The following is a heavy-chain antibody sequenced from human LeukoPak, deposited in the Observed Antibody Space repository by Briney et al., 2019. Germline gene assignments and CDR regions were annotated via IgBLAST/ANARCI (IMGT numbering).Heavy chain of an antibody. Sequence: PGGSLRLSCAASGFTFSDSWMHWVRQAPGKGLVWVSRIHPDGSTTDYADSVQGRFIVSRDNAKNTLYLQMHSLRAEDTAVYYCTKDYWGPDNWGQGTLVTVSS. V-gene: IGHV3-74*01. CDR1: GFTFSDSW. CDR2: IHPDGSTT. CDR3: TKDYWGPDN. D-gene: IGHD7-27*01. J-gene: IGHJ4*02.